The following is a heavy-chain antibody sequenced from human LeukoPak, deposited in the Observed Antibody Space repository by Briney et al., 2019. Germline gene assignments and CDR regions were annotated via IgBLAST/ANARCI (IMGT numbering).Heavy chain of an antibody. Sequence: ASVKVSCKASEYTFTGYYMHWVRQAPGQGLEWMAWINPNSGDTHYAQRFQGRATMTRDTSISTAYMELSSLRSDDTAVYYCARGGVITLDYWGQGTLVTVSS. CDR2: INPNSGDT. J-gene: IGHJ4*02. D-gene: IGHD3-10*01. V-gene: IGHV1-2*02. CDR3: ARGGVITLDY. CDR1: EYTFTGYY.